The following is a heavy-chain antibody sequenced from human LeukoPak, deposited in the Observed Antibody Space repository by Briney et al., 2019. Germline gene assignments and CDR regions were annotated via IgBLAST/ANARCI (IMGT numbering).Heavy chain of an antibody. J-gene: IGHJ4*02. Sequence: HPGGSLRLSCAASGFTFSGHWMTWVRQAPGKGLEWVANIKEDGSKKNYVDSVKGRFTISRDNAKNSLYLQMTSLRAEDTAMYHCATPLDYHDSSGFHRGGDWGQGTPVTVSS. CDR1: GFTFSGHW. D-gene: IGHD3-22*01. V-gene: IGHV3-7*03. CDR3: ATPLDYHDSSGFHRGGD. CDR2: IKEDGSKK.